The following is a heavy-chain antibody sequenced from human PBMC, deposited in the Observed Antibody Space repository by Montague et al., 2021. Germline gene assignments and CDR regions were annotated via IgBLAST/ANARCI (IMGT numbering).Heavy chain of an antibody. Sequence: PALVKPTQTLTLTCTFSGFSLSTSAVAVGWVRQPPGKALEWLALIYWDDDKSYSPSLKSRLTITKDTSTNQVVLTVTNMDPVDTATYYCTHRSYYVSGNYYGHFDYWGQGTLVTVSS. J-gene: IGHJ4*02. D-gene: IGHD3-10*01. CDR1: GFSLSTSAVA. CDR3: THRSYYVSGNYYGHFDY. CDR2: IYWDDDK. V-gene: IGHV2-5*02.